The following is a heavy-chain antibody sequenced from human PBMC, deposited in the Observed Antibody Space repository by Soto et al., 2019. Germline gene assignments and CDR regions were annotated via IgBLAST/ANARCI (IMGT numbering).Heavy chain of an antibody. CDR3: ASTSQRITIFGVVPGGMDV. CDR2: INAGNGNT. CDR1: GYTFTSYA. D-gene: IGHD3-3*01. V-gene: IGHV1-3*01. Sequence: GASVKVSCKASGYTFTSYAMHWVRQAPGQRLEWMGWINAGNGNTKYSQKFQGRVTITRDTSASTAYMELSSLRAEDTDMYYCASTSQRITIFGVVPGGMDVWGQGTTVTVSS. J-gene: IGHJ6*02.